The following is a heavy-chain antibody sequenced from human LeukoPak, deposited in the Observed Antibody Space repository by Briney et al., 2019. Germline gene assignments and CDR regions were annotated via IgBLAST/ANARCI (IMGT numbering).Heavy chain of an antibody. Sequence: PGGSLRLSCAASGFTFSSYWMHWVRQAPGKGLVWVSRINSDGSSTSYADSVKGRFTISRDNAKNTLYLQMNSLRAEDTDVYYCARDAPTVVAFDDAFDIWGQGTMVTVSS. CDR3: ARDAPTVVAFDDAFDI. CDR1: GFTFSSYW. D-gene: IGHD2-15*01. V-gene: IGHV3-74*01. CDR2: INSDGSST. J-gene: IGHJ3*02.